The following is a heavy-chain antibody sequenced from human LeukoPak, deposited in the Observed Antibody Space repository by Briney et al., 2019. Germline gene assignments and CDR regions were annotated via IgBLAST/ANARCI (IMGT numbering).Heavy chain of an antibody. J-gene: IGHJ4*02. Sequence: SETLSLTCTVSGGSISSGGYYWSWIRQPPGEGLEWIGEINHSGSANYNPSLKSRVTISLDTSKNQFSLKLSSVTAADTAVYYCARGQGTVTTHWGQGTLVTVSS. CDR3: ARGQGTVTTH. CDR1: GGSISSGGYY. V-gene: IGHV4-39*07. D-gene: IGHD4-17*01. CDR2: INHSGSA.